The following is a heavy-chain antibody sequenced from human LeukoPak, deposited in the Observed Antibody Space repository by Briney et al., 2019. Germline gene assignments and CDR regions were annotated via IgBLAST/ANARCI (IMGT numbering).Heavy chain of an antibody. CDR3: ARDLDYDSSGYYYPYSDY. D-gene: IGHD3-22*01. V-gene: IGHV3-33*08. CDR1: GFTFSSFA. CDR2: IWYDGSNK. Sequence: AGGSLRLSCAASGFTFSSFAMHWVRQAPGKGLEWVAVIWYDGSNKYYADSVKGRFTISRDNSKNTLYLQMNSLRAEDTAVYYCARDLDYDSSGYYYPYSDYWGQGTLVTVSS. J-gene: IGHJ4*02.